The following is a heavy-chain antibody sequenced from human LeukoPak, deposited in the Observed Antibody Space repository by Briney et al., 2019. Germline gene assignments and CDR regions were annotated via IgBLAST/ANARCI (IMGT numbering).Heavy chain of an antibody. Sequence: SETLSLTCTVSGGSISSSSYYWGWLRQPPGKGLVWIGSIYYSGRTYYNPSLKSRVTISVDTSKNQFSLKLSSVTAADMAVYYCARDSSGWTLEWFDPWGQGTLVTVSS. CDR3: ARDSSGWTLEWFDP. D-gene: IGHD6-19*01. CDR2: IYYSGRT. J-gene: IGHJ5*02. CDR1: GGSISSSSYY. V-gene: IGHV4-39*02.